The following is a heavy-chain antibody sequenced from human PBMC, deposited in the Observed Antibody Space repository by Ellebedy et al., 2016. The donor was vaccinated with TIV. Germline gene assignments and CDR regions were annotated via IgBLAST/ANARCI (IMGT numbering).Heavy chain of an antibody. CDR1: GFTGSLYW. J-gene: IGHJ3*01. Sequence: GGSLRLXXAASGFTGSLYWMSWVRQPPGRGLEWVANIDQDGTKKYYVDSVKGRFSISRDNTKNSLYLQMNSLRAGDTAVYYCARQFTFHSYAFDVWGQGTTVTVSS. CDR2: IDQDGTKK. V-gene: IGHV3-7*01. CDR3: ARQFTFHSYAFDV. D-gene: IGHD2/OR15-2a*01.